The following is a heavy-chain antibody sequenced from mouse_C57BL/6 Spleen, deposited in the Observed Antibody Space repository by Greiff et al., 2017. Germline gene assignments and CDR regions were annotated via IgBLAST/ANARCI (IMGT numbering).Heavy chain of an antibody. CDR3: AKDAIYYGSGLHFDY. V-gene: IGHV1-55*01. D-gene: IGHD1-1*01. J-gene: IGHJ2*01. CDR1: GYTFTSYW. CDR2: IYPGSGST. Sequence: QVQLQQPGAELVKPGASVKMSCKASGYTFTSYWITWVKQRPGQGLEWIGDIYPGSGSTNYNEKFKSKATLTVDTSSSTAYLQLNSLTSEDSAVYYCAKDAIYYGSGLHFDYWGQGTTLTVSS.